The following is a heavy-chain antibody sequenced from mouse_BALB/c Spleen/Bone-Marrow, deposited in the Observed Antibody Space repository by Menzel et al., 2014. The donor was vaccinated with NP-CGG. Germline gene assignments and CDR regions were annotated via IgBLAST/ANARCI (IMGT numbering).Heavy chain of an antibody. V-gene: IGHV1-80*01. J-gene: IGHJ2*01. CDR2: IYPGDGDT. CDR3: ARGGISVDY. CDR1: GYAFSTYW. Sequence: VQLQQSGAELVRPGSSVKISCKSSGYAFSTYWINWVKQRPGQGLKWIGQIYPGDGDTDFNGKFKGKATLTADRSSNTAYMEFSSLTSEDSAVYFCARGGISVDYWGQGTTLTVSS.